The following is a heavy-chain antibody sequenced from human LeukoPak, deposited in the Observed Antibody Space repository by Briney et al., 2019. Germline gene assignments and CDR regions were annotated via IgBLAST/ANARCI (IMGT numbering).Heavy chain of an antibody. V-gene: IGHV4-61*02. Sequence: SETLSLTCTVSGGSISSGSYYWSWIRQPAGKGLEWIGRIYTSGSTNYNPSLKSRVTISVDTSKNQFSLKLSSVTAADTAVYYCARVGLHCTNGVCYWYFDLWGRGTLVTVSS. CDR3: ARVGLHCTNGVCYWYFDL. CDR2: IYTSGST. CDR1: GGSISSGSYY. D-gene: IGHD2-8*01. J-gene: IGHJ2*01.